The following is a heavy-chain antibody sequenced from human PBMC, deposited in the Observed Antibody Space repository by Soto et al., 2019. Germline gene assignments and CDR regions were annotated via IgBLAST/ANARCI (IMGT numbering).Heavy chain of an antibody. D-gene: IGHD4-17*01. J-gene: IGHJ4*02. CDR1: GYTFTSYG. V-gene: IGHV1-18*01. Sequence: GASVKVSCKASGYTFTSYGISWVRQAPGQGLEWMGWISAYNGNTNYAQKLQGRVTMTTDTSTSTAYMELRSLRSDDTAVYYCARSLIVDYGYFGYLTGFRCYFDYWGKGTLVTVSS. CDR2: ISAYNGNT. CDR3: ARSLIVDYGYFGYLTGFRCYFDY.